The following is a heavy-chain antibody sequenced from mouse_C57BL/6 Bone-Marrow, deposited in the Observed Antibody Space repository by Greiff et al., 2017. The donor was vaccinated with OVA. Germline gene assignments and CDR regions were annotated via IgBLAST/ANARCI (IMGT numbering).Heavy chain of an antibody. CDR2: ISTGGGST. J-gene: IGHJ4*01. CDR1: GFTFSDFY. V-gene: IGHV5-12*01. CDR3: AILDAMDY. Sequence: EVQLMESGGGLVQPGGSLKLSCAASGFTFSDFYMYWIRQTPEKRLEWVVDISTGGGSTYYPDTVKGGFTISRDNAKNTLYLQMSRLKSEDTAMYYCAILDAMDYWGQGTSVTVSS.